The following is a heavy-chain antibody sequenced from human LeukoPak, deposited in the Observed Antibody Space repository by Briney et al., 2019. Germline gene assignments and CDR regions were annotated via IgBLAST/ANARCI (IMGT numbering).Heavy chain of an antibody. V-gene: IGHV3-7*01. CDR3: ARDETTSSGWYGYYYYYYMDV. CDR1: GFTFSSYW. CDR2: IKQDGSEK. Sequence: GGSLRLSCAASGFTFSSYWMSWVRQAPGKGLEWVANIKQDGSEKYYVDSVKGRFTISRDNAKNSLYLQMNSLRAEDTAVYYCARDETTSSGWYGYYYYYYMDVWGKGTTVTVSS. D-gene: IGHD6-19*01. J-gene: IGHJ6*03.